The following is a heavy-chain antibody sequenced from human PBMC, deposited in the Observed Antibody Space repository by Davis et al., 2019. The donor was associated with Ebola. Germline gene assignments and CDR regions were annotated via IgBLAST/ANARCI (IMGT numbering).Heavy chain of an antibody. V-gene: IGHV4-34*01. Sequence: MPGGSLRLSCAVYGGSFSGYYWSWIRQPPGKGLEWIGEINHSGSTNYNPSLKSRVTISVDTSKNQFSLKLSSVTAADTAVYYCARGYDFWSGYYSWYVWGQGTTVTVSS. CDR1: GGSFSGYY. D-gene: IGHD3-3*01. CDR3: ARGYDFWSGYYSWYV. J-gene: IGHJ6*02. CDR2: INHSGST.